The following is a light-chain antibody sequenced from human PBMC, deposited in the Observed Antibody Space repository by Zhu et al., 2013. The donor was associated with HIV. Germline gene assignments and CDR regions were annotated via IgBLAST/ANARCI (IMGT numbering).Light chain of an antibody. J-gene: IGKJ1*01. CDR1: QDIRSA. CDR2: TTS. V-gene: IGKV1-12*01. Sequence: DIQMTQSPSSVSASVGDRVTITCRASQDIRSALGWYQQKPGRAPNLLIYTTSSLFPGVPSRFSASGSGTDFTLSISDLQPEDSATYYCQQATNFPRTFGLGTKVEV. CDR3: QQATNFPRT.